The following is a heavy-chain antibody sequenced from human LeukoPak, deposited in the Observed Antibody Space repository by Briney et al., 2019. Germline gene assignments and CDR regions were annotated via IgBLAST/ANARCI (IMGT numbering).Heavy chain of an antibody. CDR3: AKDFHGSGSYWIDY. V-gene: IGHV3-30*18. Sequence: GRSLRLSCAASGFTFSSYGMHWVRQAPGKGLEWVAVISYDGSNKYYADSVKGRFTISRDNSKNTLYLQMNSLRAEDTAVYYCAKDFHGSGSYWIDYWGQGTLVTVSS. J-gene: IGHJ4*02. CDR1: GFTFSSYG. D-gene: IGHD3-10*01. CDR2: ISYDGSNK.